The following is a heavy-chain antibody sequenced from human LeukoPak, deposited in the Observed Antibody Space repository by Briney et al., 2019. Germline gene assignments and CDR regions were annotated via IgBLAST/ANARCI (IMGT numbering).Heavy chain of an antibody. CDR2: ISAYNGNT. Sequence: ASVKVSCKASGYTFTSYGISWVRQAPGQGLEWMGWISAYNGNTNYAQKLQGRVTMTRDTSISTAYMELSRLRSDDTAVYYCARDMFEYSSSSPVDYWGQGTLVTVSS. D-gene: IGHD6-6*01. CDR3: ARDMFEYSSSSPVDY. J-gene: IGHJ4*02. CDR1: GYTFTSYG. V-gene: IGHV1-18*01.